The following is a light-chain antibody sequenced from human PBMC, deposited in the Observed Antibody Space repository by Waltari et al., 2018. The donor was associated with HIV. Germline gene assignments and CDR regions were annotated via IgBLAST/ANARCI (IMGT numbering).Light chain of an antibody. V-gene: IGLV1-40*01. CDR3: QAYDSSLSAYV. CDR1: SSNIGAGYD. J-gene: IGLJ1*01. Sequence: SVLTQPPSVSGAPGQRVTISSTGSSSNIGAGYDVHWYHQLPGTAPKLLIYGNSNRPSGVPDRFSGYKSGTSASLAITGLQAEDEADYYCQAYDSSLSAYVFGTGTKVTVL. CDR2: GNS.